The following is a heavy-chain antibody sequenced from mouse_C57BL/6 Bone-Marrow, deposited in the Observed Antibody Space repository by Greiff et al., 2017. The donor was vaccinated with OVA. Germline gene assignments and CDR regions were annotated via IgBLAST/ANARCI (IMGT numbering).Heavy chain of an antibody. D-gene: IGHD2-3*01. CDR3: ARTSGYDGYLFDY. V-gene: IGHV1-9*01. Sequence: QVQLQQSGAELMKPGASVKLSCKATGYTFTGYWIEWVKQRPGHGLEWIGEILPGSGSTNYNEKFKGKATFTADTSSNTAYMQLTSLPTEDSAIDDCARTSGYDGYLFDYWGQGTTLTVSS. CDR2: ILPGSGST. CDR1: GYTFTGYW. J-gene: IGHJ2*01.